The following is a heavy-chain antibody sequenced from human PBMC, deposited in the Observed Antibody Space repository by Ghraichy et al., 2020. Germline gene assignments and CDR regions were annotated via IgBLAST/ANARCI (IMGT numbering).Heavy chain of an antibody. CDR2: IYYSVST. CDR3: AGGGWVGYCSSTSCYNDY. V-gene: IGHV4-59*01. J-gene: IGHJ4*02. D-gene: IGHD2-2*02. Sequence: SETLSLTCTVSGGSISSYYWSWIRQPPGKGLEWIGYIYYSVSTNYNPSLKSRVTISVDTSKNHFSLKLSSVTAADTAVYYCAGGGWVGYCSSTSCYNDYWGQGTLVTVSS. CDR1: GGSISSYY.